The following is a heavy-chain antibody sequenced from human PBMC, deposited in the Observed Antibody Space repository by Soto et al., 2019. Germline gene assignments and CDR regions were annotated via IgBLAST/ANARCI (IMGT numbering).Heavy chain of an antibody. CDR1: GGSFSGYY. D-gene: IGHD5-18*01. CDR2: INNSGRT. J-gene: IGHJ5*02. CDR3: ARALPYSEGYSYGLSTPAWFDP. Sequence: SETLSLTCAVYGGSFSGYYWSWIRQPPGKGLEGIGEINNSGRTNYNPSLKSRVTISVDTSKNPFSLKLSSVTAADTAVYYCARALPYSEGYSYGLSTPAWFDPWGQGTLVTVSS. V-gene: IGHV4-34*01.